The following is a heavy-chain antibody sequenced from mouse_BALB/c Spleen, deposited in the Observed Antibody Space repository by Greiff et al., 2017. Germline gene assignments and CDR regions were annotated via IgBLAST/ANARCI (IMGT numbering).Heavy chain of an antibody. CDR2: ISYSGST. V-gene: IGHV3-2*02. Sequence: DVKLQESGPGLVKPSQSLSLTCTVTGYSITSDYAWNWIRQFPGNKLEWMGYISYSGSTSYNPSLKSRISITRDTSKNQFFLQLNSVTTEDTATYYCASEGMGYAMDYWGQGTSVTVSS. CDR1: GYSITSDYA. J-gene: IGHJ4*01. D-gene: IGHD2-3*01. CDR3: ASEGMGYAMDY.